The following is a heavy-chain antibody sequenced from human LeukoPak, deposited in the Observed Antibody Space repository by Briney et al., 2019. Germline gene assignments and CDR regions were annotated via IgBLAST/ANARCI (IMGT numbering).Heavy chain of an antibody. CDR2: IRISSSYI. CDR1: GFTFSSYN. CDR3: ARAAGYSSSWFPYNRFDP. Sequence: GGSLRLSCAASGFTFSSYNVNWVRQAPGKGLEWVSSIRISSSYIYYADSVKGRFTISRDNAKNSLSLQMNSLRAEDTAVYYCARAAGYSSSWFPYNRFDPWGQGTLVTVSS. J-gene: IGHJ5*02. D-gene: IGHD6-13*01. V-gene: IGHV3-21*01.